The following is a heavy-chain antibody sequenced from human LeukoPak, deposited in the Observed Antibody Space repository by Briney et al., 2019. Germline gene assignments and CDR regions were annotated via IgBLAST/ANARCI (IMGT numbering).Heavy chain of an antibody. CDR1: RVPFSNYY. V-gene: IGHV4-34*01. D-gene: IGHD6-19*01. CDR2: INHSGYT. Sequence: SETLSLTCGVSRVPFSNYYWSWVRQSPTQGLEWIGEINHSGYTNYNPSLKSRVTMSIDTSKNQFSLKLTSVTGADAGVYYCTRAVAGRPDWGQRTLVTVSS. J-gene: IGHJ4*02. CDR3: TRAVAGRPD.